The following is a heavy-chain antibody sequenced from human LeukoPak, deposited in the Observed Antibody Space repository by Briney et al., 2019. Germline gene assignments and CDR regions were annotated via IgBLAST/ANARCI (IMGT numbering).Heavy chain of an antibody. V-gene: IGHV3-43*02. CDR2: ISEDGSRT. D-gene: IGHD2-2*02. Sequence: PGGSLRLSCAASGFTFDEYAIHWVRQAPGKGLEWGSLISEDGSRTYYADSVKGRFTISRDNSKNSLYLQMNSLRTEDTAFYYCAKDLTRLYLAFDYWGQGTLVTVSS. CDR3: AKDLTRLYLAFDY. J-gene: IGHJ4*02. CDR1: GFTFDEYA.